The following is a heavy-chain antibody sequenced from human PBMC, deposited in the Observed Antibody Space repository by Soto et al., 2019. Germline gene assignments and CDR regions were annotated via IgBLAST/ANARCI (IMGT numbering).Heavy chain of an antibody. CDR1: SGSIGSATPC. J-gene: IGHJ5*02. Sequence: PSYTLSLSCSVSSGSIGSATPCWGWVRQPPGEGLEWIGNICHTGNTYYNASLRSRVTISVDASKNQFSLILNSMTAADTAVFYCARLPTGFPNWFDAWGQG. V-gene: IGHV4-39*01. CDR3: ARLPTGFPNWFDA. D-gene: IGHD3-10*01. CDR2: ICHTGNT.